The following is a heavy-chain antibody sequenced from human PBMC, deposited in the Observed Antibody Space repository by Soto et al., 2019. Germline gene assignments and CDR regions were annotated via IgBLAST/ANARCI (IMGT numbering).Heavy chain of an antibody. CDR2: ISYDGSNK. CDR3: ARDPDEYSSSRYLGY. V-gene: IGHV3-30-3*01. D-gene: IGHD6-13*01. Sequence: QVQLVESGGGVVQPGRSLRLSCAASGFTFSSYAMHWVRQAPGKGLEWVAVISYDGSNKYYADSVKGRFTISRDNSKNTLYLQMNSLRAEDTAVYYCARDPDEYSSSRYLGYWGQGTLVTVS. J-gene: IGHJ4*02. CDR1: GFTFSSYA.